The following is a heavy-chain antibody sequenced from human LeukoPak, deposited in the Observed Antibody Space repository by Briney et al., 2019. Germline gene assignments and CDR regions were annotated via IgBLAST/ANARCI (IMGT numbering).Heavy chain of an antibody. CDR1: GGSISSYH. J-gene: IGHJ4*02. D-gene: IGHD3-16*01. Sequence: SETLSLTCTVSGGSISSYHWSWIRQPPGKGLEWIGYIYYSGSTNYNPSLKSRVTISVDTSKNQFSLKLSSVTAADTAVYYCARIGGDTFGGVSYWGQGTLVTVSS. CDR2: IYYSGST. CDR3: ARIGGDTFGGVSY. V-gene: IGHV4-59*08.